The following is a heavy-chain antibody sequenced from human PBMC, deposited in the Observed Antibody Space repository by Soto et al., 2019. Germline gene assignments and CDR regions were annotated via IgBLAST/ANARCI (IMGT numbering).Heavy chain of an antibody. V-gene: IGHV3-23*01. CDR1: GFTFNSYA. Sequence: ESGGGLVQPGGSLRLSCAASGFTFNSYAMSWVRQAPGKGLEWVSVISGSGGSTYYADSVKGRFTISRDNSKNTLYLQMNSLRAEDTAVYYCAKCSPRYSSGLKAYYFDYWGQGTLVTVSS. D-gene: IGHD6-19*01. CDR2: ISGSGGST. J-gene: IGHJ4*02. CDR3: AKCSPRYSSGLKAYYFDY.